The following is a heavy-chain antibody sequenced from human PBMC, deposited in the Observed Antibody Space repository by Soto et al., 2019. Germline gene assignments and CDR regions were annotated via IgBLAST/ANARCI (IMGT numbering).Heavy chain of an antibody. CDR1: SGSVSSGGYF. V-gene: IGHV4-31*03. Sequence: PSETLSLTCTVSSGSVSSGGYFWSWIRQLPGKGLEWIGYIYHTGSTFYNPSLKSRVTISLDTSKSQFSLRLTSVTAADTAMYFCARSSARSMFDYWGPGTLVTVS. D-gene: IGHD2-2*01. J-gene: IGHJ4*02. CDR2: IYHTGST. CDR3: ARSSARSMFDY.